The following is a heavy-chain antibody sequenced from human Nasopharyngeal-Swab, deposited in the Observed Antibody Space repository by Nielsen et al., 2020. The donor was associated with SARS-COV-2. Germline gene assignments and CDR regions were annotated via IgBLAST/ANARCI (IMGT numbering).Heavy chain of an antibody. CDR2: IYPGDSDT. D-gene: IGHD4-23*01. Sequence: GESLKISCTGSGYSFTSYWIGLVRQMPGKGLEWMGIIYPGDSDTRYSPSFQGQVTISADKSISTAYLQWSSLKASDTAMYYCARRTTVVTRGPFDYWGQGTLVTVSS. CDR3: ARRTTVVTRGPFDY. V-gene: IGHV5-51*01. CDR1: GYSFTSYW. J-gene: IGHJ4*02.